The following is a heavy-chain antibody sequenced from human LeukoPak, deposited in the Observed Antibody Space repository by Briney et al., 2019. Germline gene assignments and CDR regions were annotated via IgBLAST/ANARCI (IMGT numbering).Heavy chain of an antibody. J-gene: IGHJ3*02. D-gene: IGHD5-18*01. V-gene: IGHV3-30*18. CDR2: ISYDGSNK. Sequence: GGPLRLSCAASGFTFSSYGMHWVRQAPGKGLEWVAVISYDGSNKYYADSVKGRFTISRDNSKNTLYLQMNSLRAEDTAVYYCANKGEGLGYSYGENDAFGIWGQGTMVTVSS. CDR3: ANKGEGLGYSYGENDAFGI. CDR1: GFTFSSYG.